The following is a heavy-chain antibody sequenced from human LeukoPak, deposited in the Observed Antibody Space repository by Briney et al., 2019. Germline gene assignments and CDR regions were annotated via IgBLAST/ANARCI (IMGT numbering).Heavy chain of an antibody. CDR1: GFTFSDHY. CDR3: ARSGPPYCSGGSCYEAPYYYYGMDV. CDR2: ISSSGSTI. V-gene: IGHV3-11*01. D-gene: IGHD2-15*01. J-gene: IGHJ6*02. Sequence: GGSLRLSCAASGFTFSDHYMSWIRQAPGKGLGWVSYISSSGSTIYYADSVKGRFTISRDNAKNSLYLQMNSLRAEDTAVYYCARSGPPYCSGGSCYEAPYYYYGMDVWGQGTTVTVSS.